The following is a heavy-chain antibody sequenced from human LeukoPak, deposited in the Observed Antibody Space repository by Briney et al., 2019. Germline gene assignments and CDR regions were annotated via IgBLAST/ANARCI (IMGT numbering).Heavy chain of an antibody. V-gene: IGHV4-61*02. CDR1: GGSISSGSDY. CDR3: ARIGLGELSFLPEEAFDI. D-gene: IGHD3-16*02. Sequence: SETLSLTCTVSGGSISSGSDYWSWIRQPAGKGLEWIGRIYFRGSTNYNPSLKSRVTISIDTSKNQFSLNVSSVTAADTAVYYCARIGLGELSFLPEEAFDIWGQGTMVAVSS. CDR2: IYFRGST. J-gene: IGHJ3*02.